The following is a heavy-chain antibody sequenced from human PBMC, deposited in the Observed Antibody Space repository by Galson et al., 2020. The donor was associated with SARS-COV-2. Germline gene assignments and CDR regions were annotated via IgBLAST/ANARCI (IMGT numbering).Heavy chain of an antibody. CDR3: ARGVAY. J-gene: IGHJ4*02. D-gene: IGHD3-10*01. V-gene: IGHV4-61*02. CDR1: GGSITSGSSF. Sequence: SETLSLTCSVSGGSITSGSSFWNWIRQPAGKGLEWIGRIYSSGNTNYNPSLKSRDTISMDTSKNQFSLNLNSVTAADTAIYYCARGVAYWGQGTLVTVSS. CDR2: IYSSGNT.